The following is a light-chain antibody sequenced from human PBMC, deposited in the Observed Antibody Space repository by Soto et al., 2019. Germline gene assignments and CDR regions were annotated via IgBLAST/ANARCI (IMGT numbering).Light chain of an antibody. V-gene: IGLV1-40*01. J-gene: IGLJ1*01. CDR2: GNT. Sequence: QSVLTQPPSLSVVPRQRGTISCTGSSSNIGAGYDVHWYQQLPGTAPKLLIYGNTNRPSGVPDRFSGSKSGSSASLAITGLQAEDEADYYCQSYDSSLHASVFGTGTKVTVL. CDR3: QSYDSSLHASV. CDR1: SSNIGAGYD.